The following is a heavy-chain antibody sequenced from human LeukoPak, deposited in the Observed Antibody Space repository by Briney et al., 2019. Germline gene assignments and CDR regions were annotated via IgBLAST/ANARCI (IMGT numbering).Heavy chain of an antibody. D-gene: IGHD6-13*01. CDR1: GYTLTVLS. J-gene: IGHJ1*01. CDR2: FDPEDGET. Sequence: ASLNVSCTLSGYTLTVLSMHWVRQAPGKGLEWLGRFDPEDGETIYAQKFQGRVTMTEDTSPKTAYMELSSLRSEDTAVYYCATQQLVRFVLRFQHWGQGTLVTVSS. V-gene: IGHV1-24*01. CDR3: ATQQLVRFVLRFQH.